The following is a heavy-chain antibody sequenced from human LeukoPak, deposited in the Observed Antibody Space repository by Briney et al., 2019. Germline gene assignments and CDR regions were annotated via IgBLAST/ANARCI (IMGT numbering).Heavy chain of an antibody. V-gene: IGHV4-34*01. CDR1: GGSFSGYY. CDR2: INHSGST. CDR3: ARDQSSSSLAFGY. Sequence: SETLSLTCAVYGGSFSGYYWSWIRQPPGKGLEWIGEINHSGSTNYNPSLKSRVTISVDTSKNQFSLQLNSVTPEDTAVYYCARDQSSSSLAFGYWGQGTLVTVSS. J-gene: IGHJ4*02. D-gene: IGHD6-6*01.